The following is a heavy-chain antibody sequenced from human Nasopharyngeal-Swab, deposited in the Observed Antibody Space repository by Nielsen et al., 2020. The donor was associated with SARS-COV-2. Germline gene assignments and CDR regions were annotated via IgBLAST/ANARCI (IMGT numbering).Heavy chain of an antibody. CDR2: ISSSSSPI. CDR3: AREPAARPPAPDYYYYYGMDV. D-gene: IGHD6-6*01. Sequence: GGSLRLSCAASGFAFSSYSMNWVRQAPGKGLEWVSYISSSSSPIYYADSVKGRFTISRDNAKHSLYLQMNSLRDEDTAVYYCAREPAARPPAPDYYYYYGMDVWGQGTTVTVSS. V-gene: IGHV3-48*02. CDR1: GFAFSSYS. J-gene: IGHJ6*02.